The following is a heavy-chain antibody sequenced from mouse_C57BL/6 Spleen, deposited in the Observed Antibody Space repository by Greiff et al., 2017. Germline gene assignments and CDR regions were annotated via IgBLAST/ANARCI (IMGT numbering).Heavy chain of an antibody. CDR3: AIYGNYDYFDY. CDR1: GYSITSGYY. Sequence: VQLQESGPGLVKPSQSLSLTCSVTGYSITSGYYWNWIRQFPGNKLEWMGYISYDGSNNYNPSLKNRISITRDTSKNQFFLKLNSVTTEDTATYYCAIYGNYDYFDYWGQGTTLTVSS. J-gene: IGHJ2*01. CDR2: ISYDGSN. V-gene: IGHV3-6*01. D-gene: IGHD2-1*01.